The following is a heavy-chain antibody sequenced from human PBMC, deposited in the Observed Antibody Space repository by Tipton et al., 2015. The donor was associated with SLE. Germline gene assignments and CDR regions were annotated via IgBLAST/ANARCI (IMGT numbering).Heavy chain of an antibody. V-gene: IGHV4-59*10. Sequence: TLSITCAVYGGSFSSYYWSWIRQPAGKGLEWIGRIYTSGSTNYNPSLRSRVTMSVDTSKNQFSLKLSSVTAADTAVYYCARGNTAMVPSYPTYYYYYYMDVWGKGTTVTVSS. D-gene: IGHD5-18*01. CDR2: IYTSGST. CDR1: GGSFSSYY. J-gene: IGHJ6*03. CDR3: ARGNTAMVPSYPTYYYYYYMDV.